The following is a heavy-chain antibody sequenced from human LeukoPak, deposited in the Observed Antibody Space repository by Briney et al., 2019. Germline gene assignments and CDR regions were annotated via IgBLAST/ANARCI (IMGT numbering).Heavy chain of an antibody. Sequence: ASVKVSCKASGYTFTCYYMHWVRQAPGQGLEWMGRINPNSGGTNYAQKFQGRVTMTRDTSISTAYMELSRLRSDDTAVYYCAKAKPQGSDRDFDYWGQGTLVTVSS. J-gene: IGHJ4*02. CDR2: INPNSGGT. CDR3: AKAKPQGSDRDFDY. D-gene: IGHD1-14*01. V-gene: IGHV1-2*06. CDR1: GYTFTCYY.